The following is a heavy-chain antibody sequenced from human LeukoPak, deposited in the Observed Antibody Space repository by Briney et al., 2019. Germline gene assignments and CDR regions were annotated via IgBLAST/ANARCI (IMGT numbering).Heavy chain of an antibody. D-gene: IGHD6-19*01. CDR3: ARDEVAASFDY. CDR2: IYSDGSST. V-gene: IGHV3-74*01. J-gene: IGHJ4*02. Sequence: QPGGSLRLSCAAXGXXFSTYWMHWVXQAXGXXLXXVSRIYSDGSSTTYADSVKGRFTISRDNAKNTLYLQMNSLRAEDTAVYYCARDEVAASFDYWGQGTLVTVSS. CDR1: GXXFSTYW.